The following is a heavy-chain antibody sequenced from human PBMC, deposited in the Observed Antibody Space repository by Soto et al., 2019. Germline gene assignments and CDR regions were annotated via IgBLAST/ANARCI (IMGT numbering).Heavy chain of an antibody. CDR2: ISAYSGNT. CDR1: GYSFTDYG. Sequence: QVNLVQSGPEVKKPGASVRVSCRASGYSFTDYGVSWVRQAPGQGLEWMGWISAYSGNTHHAQKFQDRVTMTTDPSTTTAYMELRSLTSDDTAVYYCARAATTFGVVTKIDFWGQGALVTVSS. V-gene: IGHV1-18*04. D-gene: IGHD3-3*01. J-gene: IGHJ4*02. CDR3: ARAATTFGVVTKIDF.